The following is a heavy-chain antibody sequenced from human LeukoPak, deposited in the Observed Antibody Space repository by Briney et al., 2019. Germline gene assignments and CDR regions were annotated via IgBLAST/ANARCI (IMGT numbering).Heavy chain of an antibody. Sequence: PSETLSLTCTVSGGSISSSSYYWGWIRQPPGKGLEWIGSIYYSGSTYYNPSLKSRVTISVDTSKNQFSLKLSSVTAADTAVYYCASDILYYYDSSALGAFDIWGQGTMVTVSS. V-gene: IGHV4-39*07. D-gene: IGHD3-22*01. J-gene: IGHJ3*02. CDR2: IYYSGST. CDR1: GGSISSSSYY. CDR3: ASDILYYYDSSALGAFDI.